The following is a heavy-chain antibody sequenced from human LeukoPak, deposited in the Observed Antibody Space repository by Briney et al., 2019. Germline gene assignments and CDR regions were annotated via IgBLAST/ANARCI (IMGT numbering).Heavy chain of an antibody. V-gene: IGHV1-2*02. D-gene: IGHD3-10*01. CDR3: GRPNVQLYLDH. CDR2: IHPKSGGT. Sequence: ASVTVSCKASVSSFIGYYKYLDREAPGQGLEWMGWIHPKSGGTDYAQKFQGRVSMTRDTSITTVYMELSDLRSDDTAVYCCGRPNVQLYLDHWGQGTLATVSS. J-gene: IGHJ4*02. CDR1: VSSFIGYY.